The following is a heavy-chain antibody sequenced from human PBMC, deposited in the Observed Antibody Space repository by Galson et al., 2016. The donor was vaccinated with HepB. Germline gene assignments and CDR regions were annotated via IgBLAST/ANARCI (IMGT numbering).Heavy chain of an antibody. CDR3: AKARGFNTYYYYYMDV. D-gene: IGHD3-10*01. Sequence: SLRLSCAGSGFTFSNYGINWVRQAPGKGLEWVSYISSPSSTIYYADSVKGRFTMSRDNSRDALYLEMNTLRVEDTAVYFCAKARGFNTYYYYYMDVWGKGTTVTVSS. CDR1: GFTFSNYG. CDR2: ISSPSSTI. V-gene: IGHV3-48*01. J-gene: IGHJ6*03.